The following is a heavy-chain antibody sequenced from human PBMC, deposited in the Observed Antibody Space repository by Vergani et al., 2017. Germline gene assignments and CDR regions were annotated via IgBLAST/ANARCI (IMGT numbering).Heavy chain of an antibody. J-gene: IGHJ4*02. CDR1: GGSFSGYF. CDR3: ARRAQLDFWSGYYIDY. D-gene: IGHD3-3*01. V-gene: IGHV4-34*01. Sequence: QVQLQQWGAGLLKPSETLSLTCAVYGGSFSGYFWSWIRQPPGKGLEWIGEINHSGSTNYNLSLKSRVTISVDTSKNQFSLKLSSVTAADTAVYYCARRAQLDFWSGYYIDYWGQGTLVTVSS. CDR2: INHSGST.